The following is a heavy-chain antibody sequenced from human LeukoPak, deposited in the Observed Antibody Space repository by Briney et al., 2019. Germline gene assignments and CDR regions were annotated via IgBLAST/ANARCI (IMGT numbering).Heavy chain of an antibody. CDR1: GYSISNGYY. V-gene: IGHV4-38-2*02. D-gene: IGHD6-19*01. CDR3: ARRHSSGWFYY. CDR2: IYRSGST. Sequence: SETLSLTCSVSGYSISNGYYWDWIRQPPGRGLEWIGNIYRSGSTSYNPSLKSRVTISVDTSKNQFSLKVNSVTAADTAVYYCARRHSSGWFYYWGQGTLVTVSS. J-gene: IGHJ4*02.